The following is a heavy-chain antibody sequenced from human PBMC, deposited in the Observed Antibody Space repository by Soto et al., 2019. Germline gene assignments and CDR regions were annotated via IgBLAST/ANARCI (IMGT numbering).Heavy chain of an antibody. V-gene: IGHV3-30*18. J-gene: IGHJ6*03. CDR3: AKPNWVRGQDYYYYMDV. CDR2: ISYDGSNK. D-gene: IGHD3-10*01. CDR1: GFTFSSYG. Sequence: QVQLVESGGGVVQPGRSLRLSCAASGFTFSSYGMHWVRQAPGKGLEWVAVISYDGSNKYYADSVKGRFTISRDNSKNTLYLQMNSLRAEDTAVYYCAKPNWVRGQDYYYYMDVWGKGTTVTGSS.